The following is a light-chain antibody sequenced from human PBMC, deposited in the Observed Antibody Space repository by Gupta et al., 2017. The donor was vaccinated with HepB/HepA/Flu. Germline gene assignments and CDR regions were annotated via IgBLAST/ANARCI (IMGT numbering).Light chain of an antibody. CDR2: LGS. CDR1: QSLLHSNGYNY. J-gene: IGKJ3*01. V-gene: IGKV2-28*01. CDR3: METLQTPFT. Sequence: DIVMTQSPLSLPVTPGEPASISCRSSQSLLHSNGYNYLDWYLQKPGQSPQLLIYLGSNRASGVPDRFSGSGSGTDFTLKISRVEAEDVGAYYCMETLQTPFTFGPGTKVDMK.